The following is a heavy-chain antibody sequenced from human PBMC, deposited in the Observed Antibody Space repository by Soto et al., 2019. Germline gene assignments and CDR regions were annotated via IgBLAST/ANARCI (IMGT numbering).Heavy chain of an antibody. V-gene: IGHV3-11*01. CDR2: ISSSGSTI. Sequence: GGSLRLSCAASGFTFSDYYMSWIRQAPGKGLEWVSYISSSGSTIYYADSVKGRFTISRDNAKNSLYLQMNSLRAEDTAVYYCARVSDYGDYPEYFQHWGQGTLVTVSS. D-gene: IGHD4-17*01. CDR1: GFTFSDYY. CDR3: ARVSDYGDYPEYFQH. J-gene: IGHJ1*01.